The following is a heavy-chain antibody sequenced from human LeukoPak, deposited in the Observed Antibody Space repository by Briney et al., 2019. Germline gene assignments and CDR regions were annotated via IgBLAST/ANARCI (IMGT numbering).Heavy chain of an antibody. Sequence: GGSLRLSCVASGFSFNEFSLYRGCQAPGKGLEWVSVINWNGDSTGYADSVKARFTISRDNVKNSLYLQNNNLRAEGTAWYYFSTTGYQGSGSCCDYWGQGTLVTVSS. V-gene: IGHV3-20*04. CDR1: GFSFNEFS. CDR2: INWNGDST. CDR3: STTGYQGSGSCCDY. D-gene: IGHD3-10*01. J-gene: IGHJ4*02.